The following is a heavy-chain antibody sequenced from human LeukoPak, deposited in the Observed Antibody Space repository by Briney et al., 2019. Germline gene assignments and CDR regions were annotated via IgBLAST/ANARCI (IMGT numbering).Heavy chain of an antibody. CDR1: GYTFTSYY. D-gene: IGHD3-10*01. Sequence: GASVKVSCKASGYTFTSYYMHWVRQAPGQGLEWMGIINPSGGSTSYAQKFQGRVTMTRDTSTSTVYMELSSLRSEDTAVYYCAREFPGEWFGERGGESAVLGIDYWGQGTLVTVSS. V-gene: IGHV1-46*01. CDR3: AREFPGEWFGERGGESAVLGIDY. J-gene: IGHJ4*02. CDR2: INPSGGST.